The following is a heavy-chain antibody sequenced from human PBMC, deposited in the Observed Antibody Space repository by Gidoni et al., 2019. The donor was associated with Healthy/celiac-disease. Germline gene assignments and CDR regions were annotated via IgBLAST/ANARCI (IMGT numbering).Heavy chain of an antibody. CDR1: GGSFSGYY. CDR3: ARGGRGSFKGFSGGNAFDI. Sequence: QVQLQQWGAGLLKPSETLSLTCAVYGGSFSGYYWSWIRQPPGKGLEWIGEINHSGSTNYNPSLKSRVTISVDTSKNQFSLKLSSVTAADTAVYYCARGGRGSFKGFSGGNAFDIWGQGTMVTVSS. V-gene: IGHV4-34*01. D-gene: IGHD3-16*01. CDR2: INHSGST. J-gene: IGHJ3*02.